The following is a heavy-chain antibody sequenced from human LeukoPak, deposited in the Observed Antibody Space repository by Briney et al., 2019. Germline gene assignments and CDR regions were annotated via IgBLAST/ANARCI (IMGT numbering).Heavy chain of an antibody. CDR2: INPNSGGT. Sequence: ASVKVSCKASGYTFTGYYMHWVRQAPGQGLEWMGWINPNSGGTNYAQKFQGRVTMTRDTSVSTAYMELSRLRSDDTAVYYCARGGRFKYNMGYCSGGSCYAPFDYWGQGTLVTVSS. J-gene: IGHJ4*02. CDR3: ARGGRFKYNMGYCSGGSCYAPFDY. D-gene: IGHD2-15*01. V-gene: IGHV1-2*02. CDR1: GYTFTGYY.